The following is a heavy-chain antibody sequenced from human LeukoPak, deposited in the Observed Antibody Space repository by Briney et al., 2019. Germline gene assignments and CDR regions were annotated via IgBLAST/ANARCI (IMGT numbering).Heavy chain of an antibody. J-gene: IGHJ5*02. CDR2: LNGAGTTT. Sequence: PGGSLRLSCAASGFSFSSYWMHWVRQAPGKGLVWVSRLNGAGTTTNYADSVKGRFTIYRDNAKNTLYLQMSSLRAEDTAVYYCARDPGVRGVYYNYFDPLGQGTLVTVSS. V-gene: IGHV3-74*01. CDR3: ARDPGVRGVYYNYFDP. D-gene: IGHD3-10*01. CDR1: GFSFSSYW.